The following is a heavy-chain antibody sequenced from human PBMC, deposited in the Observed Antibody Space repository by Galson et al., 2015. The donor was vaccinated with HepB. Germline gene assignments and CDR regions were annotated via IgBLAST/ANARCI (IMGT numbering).Heavy chain of an antibody. J-gene: IGHJ5*02. CDR1: GFTFSSHA. Sequence: SLRLSCAASGFTFSSHAMSWVRQAPGKGLEWVSAISGSGGSTYYADSVKGRFTISRDESKNTAYLQMNGLKTEDTAVYYCSRMGDLSGYSSTWGQGTLVTVSS. D-gene: IGHD6-13*01. CDR3: SRMGDLSGYSST. V-gene: IGHV3-23*01. CDR2: ISGSGGST.